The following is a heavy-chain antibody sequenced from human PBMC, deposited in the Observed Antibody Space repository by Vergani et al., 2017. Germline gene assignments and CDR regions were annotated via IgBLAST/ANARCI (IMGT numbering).Heavy chain of an antibody. Sequence: QVQLQESGPGLVKPSQTLSLTCTVSGGSISSGGYYWSWIRQHPGKGLEWIGYIYYSGSTYYNPSLKSRVTIAVDTSKNQFSLKLSAVTAADTAVYCCAVGGGYYDSTHPWGYWGQGTLVTVSS. CDR2: IYYSGST. CDR3: AVGGGYYDSTHPWGY. CDR1: GGSISSGGYY. J-gene: IGHJ4*02. D-gene: IGHD3-22*01. V-gene: IGHV4-31*03.